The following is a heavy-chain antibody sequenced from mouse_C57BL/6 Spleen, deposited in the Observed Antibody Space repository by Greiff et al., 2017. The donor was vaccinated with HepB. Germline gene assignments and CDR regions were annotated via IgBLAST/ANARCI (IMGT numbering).Heavy chain of an antibody. V-gene: IGHV1-81*01. Sequence: QVQLQQSGAELARPGASVKLSCKASGYTFTSYGISWVKQRTGQGLEWIGEIYPRSGNTYYNEKFKGKATLTADKSSSTAYMELRSLTSEDSAVYFCARRLLLREAYWYFDVWGTGTTVTVSS. CDR2: IYPRSGNT. CDR3: ARRLLLREAYWYFDV. D-gene: IGHD1-1*01. CDR1: GYTFTSYG. J-gene: IGHJ1*03.